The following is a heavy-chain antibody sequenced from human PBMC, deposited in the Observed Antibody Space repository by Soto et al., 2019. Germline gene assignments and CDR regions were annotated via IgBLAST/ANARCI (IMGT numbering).Heavy chain of an antibody. CDR1: GGSISSSYYY. V-gene: IGHV4-30-4*01. CDR2: IYYSGST. CDR3: ASSGYYLGCFDL. D-gene: IGHD3-22*01. J-gene: IGHJ5*02. Sequence: QMQLQESGPGLVKPSQTLSITCTVSGGSISSSYYYWSWIRQPPGKGLEWIGYIYYSGSTYYNPSLKSRVTISVDTSKNQFSLKLSSVTAADTAVYYCASSGYYLGCFDLWGQGILVTVSS.